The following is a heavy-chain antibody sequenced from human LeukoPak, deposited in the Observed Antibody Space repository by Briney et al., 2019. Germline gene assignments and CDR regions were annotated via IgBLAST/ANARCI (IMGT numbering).Heavy chain of an antibody. D-gene: IGHD2-15*01. CDR2: ISGSGGST. Sequence: GGSLRLSCAASGFTFSSYAMSWVRRAPGKGLEWVSAISGSGGSTYYADSVKGRFTISRDNSKNTLYLQMNSLRAEDTAVYYCARTVVAATGYFDYWGQGTLVTVSS. J-gene: IGHJ4*02. V-gene: IGHV3-23*01. CDR1: GFTFSSYA. CDR3: ARTVVAATGYFDY.